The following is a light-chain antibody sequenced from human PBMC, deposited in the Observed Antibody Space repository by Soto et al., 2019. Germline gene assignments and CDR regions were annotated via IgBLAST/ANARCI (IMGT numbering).Light chain of an antibody. J-gene: IGLJ2*01. CDR1: SSDVGGYRY. CDR2: DVS. CDR3: SSYTSSSTVI. V-gene: IGLV2-14*03. Sequence: QSALTQPASVSGSPGQSITISCTGTSSDVGGYRYVSWYQQHPGKAPKFLIYDVSNRPSGVSNRFSGSKSGNTASLTISGLQAEDEADYYFSSYTSSSTVIFGGGTKVTVL.